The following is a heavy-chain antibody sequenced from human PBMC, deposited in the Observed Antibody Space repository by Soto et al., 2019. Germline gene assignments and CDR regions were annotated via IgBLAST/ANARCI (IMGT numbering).Heavy chain of an antibody. CDR2: ISSSTNYI. Sequence: EVQLVESGGGLVKPGGSLRLSCAASGFTISIYSMSWVRQAPGKGLEWVSSISSSTNYIHYADSVKGRFTISRDDAKNSLYQQMNSLRAGDTAVYYCARDRAGQQSFYYFDYWGQGTLVTVSS. CDR3: ARDRAGQQSFYYFDY. J-gene: IGHJ4*02. V-gene: IGHV3-21*01. D-gene: IGHD6-13*01. CDR1: GFTISIYS.